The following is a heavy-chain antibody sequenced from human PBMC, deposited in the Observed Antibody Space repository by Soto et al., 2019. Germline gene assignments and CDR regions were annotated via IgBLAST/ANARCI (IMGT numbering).Heavy chain of an antibody. V-gene: IGHV3-48*02. Sequence: EVQLVGSGGGLVQPGGSLRLSCAASGFSLTSYSMNWVRQAPGKGLQWVAYISGSGSTKKYADSVKGRFTISRDNAENSVYLQMNSLGDEDTAVYYCARGAGYGGYGGYWGQGTLVTVSS. CDR2: ISGSGSTK. D-gene: IGHD4-17*01. CDR3: ARGAGYGGYGGY. CDR1: GFSLTSYS. J-gene: IGHJ4*02.